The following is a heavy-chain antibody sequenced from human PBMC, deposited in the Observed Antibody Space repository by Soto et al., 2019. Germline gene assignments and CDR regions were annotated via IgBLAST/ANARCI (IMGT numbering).Heavy chain of an antibody. CDR3: ARSGARVAGPSYYYYYGMDV. J-gene: IGHJ6*02. Sequence: SETLSLTCTVSVGSISSSSYYWGWIRQPPGKGLEWIGSIYYSGSTYYNPSLKSRVTISVDTSKNQFSLKLSSVTAADTAVYYCARSGARVAGPSYYYYYGMDVWGQGTTVTVSS. CDR1: VGSISSSSYY. V-gene: IGHV4-39*01. CDR2: IYYSGST. D-gene: IGHD6-19*01.